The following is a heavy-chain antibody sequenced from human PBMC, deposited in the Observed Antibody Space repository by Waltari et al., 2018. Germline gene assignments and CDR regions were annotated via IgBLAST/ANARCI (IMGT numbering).Heavy chain of an antibody. CDR1: GGSISSGDYY. V-gene: IGHV4-30-4*08. Sequence: QVQLQESGPGLVEPSQTLSLTCTVLGGSISSGDYYWGWIRQPPGKGLEWIGFIYHSGNTHYNPSLKSRITMSVDTSKNQFSLNLNSVNAADTAVYYCARGTHGFDPWGQGTLVTVSS. CDR2: IYHSGNT. J-gene: IGHJ5*02. CDR3: ARGTHGFDP.